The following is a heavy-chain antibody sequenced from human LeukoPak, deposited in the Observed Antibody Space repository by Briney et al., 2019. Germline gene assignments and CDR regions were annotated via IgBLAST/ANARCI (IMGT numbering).Heavy chain of an antibody. CDR2: IYYSGST. Sequence: SETLSLTCTVSGGSISSYYWSWIRQPPGKGLEWTGHIYYSGSTNYNPSLKSRVTISVDTSKNQFSLKLSSVTAADTAVYYCARVVPAAIPHFDYWGQGTLVTVSS. CDR3: ARVVPAAIPHFDY. CDR1: GGSISSYY. D-gene: IGHD2-2*02. J-gene: IGHJ4*02. V-gene: IGHV4-59*01.